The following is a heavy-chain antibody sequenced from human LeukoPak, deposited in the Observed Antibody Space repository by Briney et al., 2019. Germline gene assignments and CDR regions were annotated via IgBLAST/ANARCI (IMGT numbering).Heavy chain of an antibody. CDR1: GGTFSSYA. D-gene: IGHD5-12*01. Sequence: PAASVKVSCKASGGTFSSYAISWVRQAPGQGLEWMGRIIPILGIANYAQKFQGRVTTTADKSTSTAYMELSSLRSEDTAVYYCAIGARDGYNFGDYWGQGTLVTVSS. J-gene: IGHJ4*02. CDR2: IIPILGIA. CDR3: AIGARDGYNFGDY. V-gene: IGHV1-69*04.